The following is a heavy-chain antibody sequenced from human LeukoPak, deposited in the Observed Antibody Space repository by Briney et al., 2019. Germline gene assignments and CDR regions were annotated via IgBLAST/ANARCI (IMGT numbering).Heavy chain of an antibody. V-gene: IGHV1-2*02. D-gene: IGHD3-9*01. CDR1: GYTFTGYY. J-gene: IGHJ4*02. CDR3: ARDPNYDILTGTEIDY. CDR2: INPNSGGT. Sequence: ASVKVSCQASGYTFTGYYMHWVRQAPGQGLEWMGWINPNSGGTNYAQKFQGRVTMTRDTSISTAYMELSRLRSDDTAVYYCARDPNYDILTGTEIDYWGQGTLVTVSS.